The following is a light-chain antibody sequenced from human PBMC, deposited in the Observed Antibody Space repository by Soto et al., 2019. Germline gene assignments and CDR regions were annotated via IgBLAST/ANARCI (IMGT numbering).Light chain of an antibody. J-gene: IGKJ3*01. Sequence: DIEMTQSPSSLSASVGDRVTITCRASQDISNYLAWFQQKPGKAPKSLISAASTLQSGVPSRFSGRGSGTDFTLTISRLQPEDFATYYCQQYHSYPRTFGPGTKVDIK. V-gene: IGKV1-16*01. CDR3: QQYHSYPRT. CDR2: AAS. CDR1: QDISNY.